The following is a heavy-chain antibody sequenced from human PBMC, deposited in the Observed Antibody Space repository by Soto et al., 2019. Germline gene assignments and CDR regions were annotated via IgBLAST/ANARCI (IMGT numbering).Heavy chain of an antibody. V-gene: IGHV4-31*03. Sequence: SEPLSLTCTVSGGSISSGGYYWSWIRQHPGKGLEWIGYIHYSGSTYYNPSLRSRVTISVDTSKNQFSLKLSSVTAADTAVYFCARSYSSNWYWFDPWGQGTLVTVSS. CDR2: IHYSGST. CDR1: GGSISSGGYY. J-gene: IGHJ5*02. D-gene: IGHD6-13*01. CDR3: ARSYSSNWYWFDP.